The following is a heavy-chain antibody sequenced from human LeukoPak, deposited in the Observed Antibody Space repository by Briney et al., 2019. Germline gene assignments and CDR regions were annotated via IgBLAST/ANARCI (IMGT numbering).Heavy chain of an antibody. J-gene: IGHJ5*02. CDR1: GFTFNNYV. CDR2: LGASGGNK. D-gene: IGHD6-19*01. CDR3: VKEKVRGWSPTRFVA. Sequence: GGSLRLSCEASGFTFNNYVMNWVRQAPGKGLEWVSSLGASGGNKKYADSVKGRFTISRDNSKDTLSLQMASLRAEGTAGYYCVKEKVRGWSPTRFVAWGQGTQVTVSS. V-gene: IGHV3-23*01.